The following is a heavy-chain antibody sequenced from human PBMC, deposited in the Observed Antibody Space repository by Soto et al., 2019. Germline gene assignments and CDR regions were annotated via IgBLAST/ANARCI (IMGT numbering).Heavy chain of an antibody. CDR2: IRSKANSYAT. Sequence: PGGSLRLSCAASGFTFSGSAMHWVRQASGRGLEWVGRIRSKANSYATAYAASVKGRFTISRDDSKNTAYLQMNSLKTEDTAVYYCTSGILLIEHWGQGTLVTVSS. CDR3: TSGILLIEH. CDR1: GFTFSGSA. V-gene: IGHV3-73*01. J-gene: IGHJ4*02. D-gene: IGHD2-15*01.